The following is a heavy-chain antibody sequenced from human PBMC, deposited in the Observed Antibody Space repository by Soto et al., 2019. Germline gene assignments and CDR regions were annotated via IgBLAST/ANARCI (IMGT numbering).Heavy chain of an antibody. V-gene: IGHV1-69*01. D-gene: IGHD2-15*01. CDR2: IIPIFGTA. Sequence: QVQLVQSGAEVKKPGSSVKVSCKASGGTFSSYAISWVRQAPGQGLEWMGGIIPIFGTANYAQKFQGRVTITADESASKAYMELSSLRSEDTAVYYCARSGSGVRYCSGGSCYPDGMDVWGQGTTVTVSS. CDR3: ARSGSGVRYCSGGSCYPDGMDV. CDR1: GGTFSSYA. J-gene: IGHJ6*02.